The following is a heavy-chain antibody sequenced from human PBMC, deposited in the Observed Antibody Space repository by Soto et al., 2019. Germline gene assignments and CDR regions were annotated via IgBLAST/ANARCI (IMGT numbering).Heavy chain of an antibody. CDR2: ISSSSSYI. CDR1: GFTFSSYS. Sequence: EVQLVESGGGLVKPGGSLRLSCAASGFTFSSYSMNWVRQAPGKGLEWVSSISSSSSYIYYADSVKGRCTISRDNAKNSLELHMNSLRAENTAVYYCARGLGRGAPHDYYMDVWGKGTTVTVSS. V-gene: IGHV3-21*01. D-gene: IGHD1-26*01. J-gene: IGHJ6*03. CDR3: ARGLGRGAPHDYYMDV.